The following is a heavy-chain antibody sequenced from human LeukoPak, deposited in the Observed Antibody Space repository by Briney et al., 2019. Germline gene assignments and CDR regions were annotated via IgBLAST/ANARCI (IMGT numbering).Heavy chain of an antibody. CDR2: IKQDGSEK. V-gene: IGHV3-7*01. CDR3: TRDRMRANSFDP. Sequence: GGSLRHSCAASGFTFSNYWMTWVRQAPGKGLEWVANIKQDGSEKNYVDSVKGRFTISRDNAKNSLYLQMNSLRAEDTAVYFCTRDRMRANSFDPWGQGTLVIVSS. J-gene: IGHJ5*02. D-gene: IGHD2-8*01. CDR1: GFTFSNYW.